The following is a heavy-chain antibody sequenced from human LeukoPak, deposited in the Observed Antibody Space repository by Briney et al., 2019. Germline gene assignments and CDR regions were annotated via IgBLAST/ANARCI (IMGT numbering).Heavy chain of an antibody. CDR1: GGSISSYY. J-gene: IGHJ4*02. CDR3: ARGSLLWFGELLSFDY. V-gene: IGHV4-59*01. Sequence: PSETLSLTCTVSGGSISSYYWSWLRQPPGKGLEWIGYIYYSGSTNYNPSLKSRVTISVDTSKNQFSLKLSSVTAADTAVYYCARGSLLWFGELLSFDYWGQGTLVTVSS. D-gene: IGHD3-10*01. CDR2: IYYSGST.